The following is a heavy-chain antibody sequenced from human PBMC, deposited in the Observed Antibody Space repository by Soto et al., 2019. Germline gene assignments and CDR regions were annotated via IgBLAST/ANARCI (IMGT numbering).Heavy chain of an antibody. CDR2: IGTAGDT. D-gene: IGHD3-22*01. J-gene: IGHJ4*02. CDR1: GFTFSSYD. CDR3: ARAIGPTLFDY. V-gene: IGHV3-13*04. Sequence: GGSLRLSCSASGFTFSSYDMHWVRQGPGKGLEWVSAIGTAGDTNYAGSVKGRFTISRENAKNSLYLQMNSLRAGDTAIYFCARAIGPTLFDYWGQGTLLLVSS.